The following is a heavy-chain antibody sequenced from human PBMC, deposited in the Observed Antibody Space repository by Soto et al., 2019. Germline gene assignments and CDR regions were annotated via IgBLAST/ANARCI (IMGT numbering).Heavy chain of an antibody. CDR2: ISGSGGST. CDR3: AKHRRYYYDSSGYYRNDAFDI. Sequence: GGSLRLSCAASGFTFSSYAMSWVRQAPGKGLEWVSAISGSGGSTYYADSVKGRFTISRDNSKNTLYLQMNSLRAEDTAVYYCAKHRRYYYDSSGYYRNDAFDIWGQGTMVTVSS. CDR1: GFTFSSYA. J-gene: IGHJ3*02. V-gene: IGHV3-23*01. D-gene: IGHD3-22*01.